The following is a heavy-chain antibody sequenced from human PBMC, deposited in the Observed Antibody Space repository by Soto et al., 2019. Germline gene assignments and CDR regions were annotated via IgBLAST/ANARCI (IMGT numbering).Heavy chain of an antibody. CDR1: GFTFSSYE. CDR3: ARGRAVILGYCTNGVCYRDLGEGNFDY. V-gene: IGHV3-48*03. D-gene: IGHD2-8*01. J-gene: IGHJ4*02. CDR2: ISSSGSTI. Sequence: PGGSLRLSCAASGFTFSSYEMNWVRQAPGKGLEWVSYISSSGSTIYYADSVKGRFTISRDYAKNSLYLQMNSLRAEDTAVYYCARGRAVILGYCTNGVCYRDLGEGNFDYWGQGTLVTVSS.